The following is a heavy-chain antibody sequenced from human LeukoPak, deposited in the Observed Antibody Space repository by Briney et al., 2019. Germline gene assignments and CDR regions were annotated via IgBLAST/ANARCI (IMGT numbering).Heavy chain of an antibody. V-gene: IGHV3-23*01. Sequence: GGSLRLSCVASEFTFSEHAMSWVRQAPGKGLEWVSAITGSGGSTYYADSVKGRFTISRDNSKNTLYLQMNSLRADDTAVYYCAKGTDCWGQGTLVTVSS. CDR2: ITGSGGST. CDR3: AKGTDC. CDR1: EFTFSEHA. J-gene: IGHJ4*02.